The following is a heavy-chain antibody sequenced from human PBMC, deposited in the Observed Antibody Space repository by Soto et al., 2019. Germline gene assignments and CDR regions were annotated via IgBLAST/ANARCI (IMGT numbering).Heavy chain of an antibody. CDR1: GFTFSSYS. J-gene: IGHJ6*03. CDR3: AVSYGAYYYYYMDV. D-gene: IGHD3-10*01. CDR2: ISSSSYI. Sequence: GGSLRLSCAASGFTFSSYSMNWVRQAPGKGLEWVSSISSSSYIYYADSVKGRFTISRDNAKNSLYLQMNSLRAEDTAVYYCAVSYGAYYYYYMDVWGKGTTVTVSS. V-gene: IGHV3-21*01.